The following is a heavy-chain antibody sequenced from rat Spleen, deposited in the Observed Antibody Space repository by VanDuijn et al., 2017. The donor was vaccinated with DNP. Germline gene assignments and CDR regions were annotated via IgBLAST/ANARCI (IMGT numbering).Heavy chain of an antibody. CDR1: GFSFSDYD. CDR2: ISPSGGST. J-gene: IGHJ2*01. CDR3: STGGTEFNH. V-gene: IGHV5-20*01. D-gene: IGHD1-11*01. Sequence: EVQLVESGGGLVQPGRSLKLSCAASGFSFSDYDMAWVRQAPPKGLEWVTAISPSGGSTYYRDSVKGRFTVSRDNTQSSLYLQMDSLRSEDTATYYCSTGGTEFNHWGQGVMVTVSS.